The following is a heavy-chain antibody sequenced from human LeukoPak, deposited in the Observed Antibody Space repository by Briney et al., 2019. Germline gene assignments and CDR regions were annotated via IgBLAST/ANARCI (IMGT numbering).Heavy chain of an antibody. V-gene: IGHV4-39*07. Sequence: SETLSLTCTVSGGSISSSSYYWGWIRQPPGKGLEWIGSIYYSGSTYYNPSLKSRVTISVDTSKNQFSLKLSSVTAADTAVYYCARVYYYYMDVWGKGTTVTVFS. CDR3: ARVYYYYMDV. CDR2: IYYSGST. J-gene: IGHJ6*03. CDR1: GGSISSSSYY.